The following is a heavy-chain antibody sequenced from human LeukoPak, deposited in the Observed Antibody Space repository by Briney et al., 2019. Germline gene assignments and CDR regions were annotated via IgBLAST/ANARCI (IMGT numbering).Heavy chain of an antibody. J-gene: IGHJ3*02. CDR1: GYTFTGHY. V-gene: IGHV1-2*06. D-gene: IGHD5-18*01. Sequence: GASVKVSCKASGYTFTGHYMHWVRQAPGQGLEWMGRINPNSGGTNYAQKFQGRVTMTRDTSISTAYMELSRLRSDDTAVYYCARAGEYSYGSPFAFDIWGQGTMVTVSS. CDR3: ARAGEYSYGSPFAFDI. CDR2: INPNSGGT.